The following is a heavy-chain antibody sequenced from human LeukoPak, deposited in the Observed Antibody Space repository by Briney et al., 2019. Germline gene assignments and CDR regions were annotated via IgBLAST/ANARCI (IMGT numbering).Heavy chain of an antibody. D-gene: IGHD6-19*01. CDR3: ARDQWWQFIAVAITSYFDS. J-gene: IGHJ4*02. CDR2: SSISTRTT. CDR1: GFNFSTYS. V-gene: IGHV3-48*01. Sequence: GGSLRFSCAASGFNFSTYSMNWVRLAPGKGLEWISYSSISTRTTYYADSVKGRFTISRDNAKNSLYLQMNSLRAEDTAVYYRARDQWWQFIAVAITSYFDSWGQGTLVTVSS.